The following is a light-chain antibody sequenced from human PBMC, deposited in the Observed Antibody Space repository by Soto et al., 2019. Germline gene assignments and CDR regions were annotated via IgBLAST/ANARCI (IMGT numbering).Light chain of an antibody. CDR2: LNSDGSH. Sequence: QPVLTQSPSASASLGASVKLTCTLSSGHSNYAIAWHQQQSEKGPRYLMKLNSDGSHSKGDASPDRFSGSRSGAERYLTIPRLQSEDEADYCCQTWGSGIVVFGGGTKLTVL. V-gene: IGLV4-69*01. J-gene: IGLJ2*01. CDR1: SGHSNYA. CDR3: QTWGSGIVV.